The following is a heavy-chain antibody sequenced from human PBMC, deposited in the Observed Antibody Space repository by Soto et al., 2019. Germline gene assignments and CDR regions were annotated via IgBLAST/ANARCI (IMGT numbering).Heavy chain of an antibody. J-gene: IGHJ5*02. Sequence: SETLSLTCTVSGGSISSYYWSWIRQPPGKGLEWIGYIYYSGSTNYNPSLKSRVTISVDTSKNQFSLKLSSVTAADTAVYYCAKYVGLLYFWFDPWGQGTLVTVSS. CDR3: AKYVGLLYFWFDP. CDR2: IYYSGST. D-gene: IGHD3-3*01. V-gene: IGHV4-59*01. CDR1: GGSISSYY.